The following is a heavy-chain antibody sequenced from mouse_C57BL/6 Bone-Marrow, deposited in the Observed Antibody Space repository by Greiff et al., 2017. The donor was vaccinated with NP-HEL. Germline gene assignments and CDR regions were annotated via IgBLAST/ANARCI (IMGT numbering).Heavy chain of an antibody. CDR2: IYPRSGNT. Sequence: VQVVESGAELARPGASVKLSCKASGYTFTSYGISWVKQRTGQGLEWIGEIYPRSGNTYYNEKFKGKATLTADKSSSTAYMELRSLTSEDSAVYFCAREAITTDYWGQGTTLTVSS. D-gene: IGHD1-1*01. CDR3: AREAITTDY. J-gene: IGHJ2*01. CDR1: GYTFTSYG. V-gene: IGHV1-81*01.